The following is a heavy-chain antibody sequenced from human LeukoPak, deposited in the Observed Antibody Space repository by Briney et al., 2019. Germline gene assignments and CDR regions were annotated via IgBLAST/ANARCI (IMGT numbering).Heavy chain of an antibody. CDR3: AINSGSYQPYYFDY. CDR1: GGSFSGYY. J-gene: IGHJ4*01. D-gene: IGHD1-26*01. V-gene: IGHV4-34*01. Sequence: SETLSLTCAVYGGSFSGYYWSWIRQPPGKGLEWIGEINHSGSTNYNPSLKSRVTISVDTSKNQFSLKLSSVTAADTAVYSCAINSGSYQPYYFDYWGHGTLVTVSS. CDR2: INHSGST.